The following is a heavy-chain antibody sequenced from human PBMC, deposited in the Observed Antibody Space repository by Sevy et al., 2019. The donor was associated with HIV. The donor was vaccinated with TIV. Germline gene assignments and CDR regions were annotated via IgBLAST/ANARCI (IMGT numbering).Heavy chain of an antibody. J-gene: IGHJ3*02. CDR3: ARTTYYYDSSGYYLDAFDI. V-gene: IGHV1-8*03. D-gene: IGHD3-22*01. CDR2: MNPNSGNT. Sequence: ASVKVSCKASGYTFTSYDINWVRQATGQGLEWMGWMNPNSGNTGYAQKFQGRVTITRNTSISTAYMELSSRRSEDTAVYYCARTTYYYDSSGYYLDAFDIWGQGTMVTVSS. CDR1: GYTFTSYD.